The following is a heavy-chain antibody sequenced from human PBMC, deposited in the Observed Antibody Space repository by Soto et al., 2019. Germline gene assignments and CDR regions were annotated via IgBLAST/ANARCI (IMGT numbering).Heavy chain of an antibody. CDR2: ISSSSSYI. CDR1: GFTFSSYS. V-gene: IGHV3-21*01. J-gene: IGHJ4*02. Sequence: PGGSLRLSCAASGFTFSSYSMNWVRQAPGKGLEWVSSISSSSSYIYYADSVKGRFTISRDNAKNSLYLQMNSLRAEDTAVYYCARDITTLSEGPDFDYWGQGTLVTVSS. CDR3: ARDITTLSEGPDFDY. D-gene: IGHD3-3*02.